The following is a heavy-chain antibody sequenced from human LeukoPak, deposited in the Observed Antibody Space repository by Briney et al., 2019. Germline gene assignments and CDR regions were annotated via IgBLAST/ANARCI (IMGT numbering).Heavy chain of an antibody. J-gene: IGHJ4*02. D-gene: IGHD3-16*01. V-gene: IGHV4-4*07. Sequence: SETLSLTCTVSGGAISSYHWSWIRQPAGKGLEWIGRMYTSGSTHYNPSLKSRVTMSVDTSKNQFSLKLSSVTAADTAVYYCARVGDYALKDWGQGTLVTVSS. CDR2: MYTSGST. CDR1: GGAISSYH. CDR3: ARVGDYALKD.